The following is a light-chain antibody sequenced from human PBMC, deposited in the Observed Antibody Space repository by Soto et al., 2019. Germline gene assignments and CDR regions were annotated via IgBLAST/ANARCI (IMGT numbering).Light chain of an antibody. V-gene: IGKV3-15*01. Sequence: EIVMTQSPGTLSVSPGERATLSCTASQSVGNNLAWYQQKRGQAPRLLMYGESTRATGIPVRFSGSGSGTEFTLTISSLQSEDFAIYYCQQYKNWPRSTFGGGTKVEIK. CDR1: QSVGNN. CDR3: QQYKNWPRST. J-gene: IGKJ4*01. CDR2: GES.